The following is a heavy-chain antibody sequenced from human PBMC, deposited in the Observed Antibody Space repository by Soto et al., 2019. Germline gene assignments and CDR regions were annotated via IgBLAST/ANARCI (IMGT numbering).Heavy chain of an antibody. V-gene: IGHV3-23*01. Sequence: EVQLLESGGGWVQPGESLTLPCAASGFTFSSYVMSWVRQAPGKGLEWVSAITGSGGDTYYADSVKGRFTISRDNSKSTLDLQMNTLRPEDTDMYYCAKGSGSSIPYCFDYWGQGTLVTVSS. D-gene: IGHD2-2*01. CDR1: GFTFSSYV. J-gene: IGHJ4*02. CDR3: AKGSGSSIPYCFDY. CDR2: ITGSGGDT.